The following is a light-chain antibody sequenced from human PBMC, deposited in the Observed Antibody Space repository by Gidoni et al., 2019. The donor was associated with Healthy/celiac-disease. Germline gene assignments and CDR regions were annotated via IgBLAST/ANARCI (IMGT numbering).Light chain of an antibody. CDR2: DAS. CDR1: QSVSSY. V-gene: IGKV3-11*01. CDR3: QQRSNWAT. J-gene: IGKJ5*01. Sequence: EIVLTQSPATLSLSPGERATLSCRASQSVSSYLAWYQQKPGQAPRLLIYDASNRATGIPARFSGSGSGTDFTLTISSLEPEDFAVYYCQQRSNWATFGQWTRLEIK.